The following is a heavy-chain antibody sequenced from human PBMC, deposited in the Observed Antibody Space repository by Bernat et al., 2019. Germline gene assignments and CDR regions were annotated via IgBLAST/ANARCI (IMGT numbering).Heavy chain of an antibody. CDR1: GFTFSNYA. CDR2: ISGGGGST. J-gene: IGHJ4*02. Sequence: EVQLLESGGGLVQPGGSLRLSCAASGFTFSNYAMSWVRQAPGKGLEWVSAISGGGGSTYYADSVKGRFTISRDNSKNTLYLQMNSLGAEDTAVDYCAKYSYGGDLDYWGQGTLVTVSS. D-gene: IGHD5-18*01. CDR3: AKYSYGGDLDY. V-gene: IGHV3-23*01.